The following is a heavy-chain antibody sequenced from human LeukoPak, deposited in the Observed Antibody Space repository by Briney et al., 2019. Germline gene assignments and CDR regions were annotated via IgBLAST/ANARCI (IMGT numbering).Heavy chain of an antibody. CDR1: GYIFTSYH. CDR3: ARGLYSGWYVY. V-gene: IGHV1-46*01. J-gene: IGHJ4*02. Sequence: ASVKVSCKASGYIFTSYHMHWLRQAPGQGLGSLGIINPNSGSASYAQEFQGRVTMTRDTSTSTVYMELSSLTSQDTAVYYCARGLYSGWYVYWGQGTLVTVSS. CDR2: INPNSGSA. D-gene: IGHD6-19*01.